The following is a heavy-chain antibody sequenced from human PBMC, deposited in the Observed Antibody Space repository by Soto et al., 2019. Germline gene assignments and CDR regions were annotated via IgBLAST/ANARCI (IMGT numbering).Heavy chain of an antibody. J-gene: IGHJ4*02. V-gene: IGHV3-7*04. CDR1: GFTFSSYW. CDR2: IKQDGSEK. CDR3: ARARADYYDSSGYPLGY. D-gene: IGHD3-22*01. Sequence: PGGSLRLSCAASGFTFSSYWMSWVRQAPGKGLEWVANIKQDGSEKYYVDSVKGRFTISRDNAKNSLYLQMNSLRAEDTAVYYCARARADYYDSSGYPLGYWGQGNLVTVSS.